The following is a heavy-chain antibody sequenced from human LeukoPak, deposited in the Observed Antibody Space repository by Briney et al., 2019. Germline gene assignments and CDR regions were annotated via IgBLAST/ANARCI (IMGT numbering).Heavy chain of an antibody. CDR3: ARFTHGGDFDY. Sequence: PGGSLRLSCAASGFTFSSYAMSWVRQAPGKGLEWVSVIYSGGSTSYADSVKGRYTISRDNSKNTLYLQMNSLRAEDTAVYYCARFTHGGDFDYWGQGTLVTVSS. J-gene: IGHJ4*02. CDR2: IYSGGST. V-gene: IGHV3-66*01. CDR1: GFTFSSYA. D-gene: IGHD2-21*01.